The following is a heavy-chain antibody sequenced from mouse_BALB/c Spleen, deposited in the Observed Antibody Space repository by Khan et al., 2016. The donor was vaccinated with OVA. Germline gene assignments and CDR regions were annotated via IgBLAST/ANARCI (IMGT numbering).Heavy chain of an antibody. Sequence: QVQLKESGAELVRPGASVKLSCKASGYTFTSYWMNWVKQRPGHGLEWIGRIDPSDNETHYNQMFKDKATLTVDKSSSTAYMQLSSLTSEDSAVYYCARREKYGYDPSWFAYWGQGTLVTVSA. CDR3: ARREKYGYDPSWFAY. V-gene: IGHV1-61*01. D-gene: IGHD2-2*01. J-gene: IGHJ3*01. CDR1: GYTFTSYW. CDR2: IDPSDNET.